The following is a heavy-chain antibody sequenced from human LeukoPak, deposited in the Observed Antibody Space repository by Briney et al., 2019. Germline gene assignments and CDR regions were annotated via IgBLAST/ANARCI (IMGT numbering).Heavy chain of an antibody. D-gene: IGHD3-22*01. CDR1: GGSISSGSYY. J-gene: IGHJ5*02. CDR3: ARDLLRAGYYYDSSGYYENWFDP. CDR2: IYTSGST. V-gene: IGHV4-61*02. Sequence: SETLSLTCTVSGGSISSGSYYWSWIRQPAGKGLEWIGRIYTSGSTNYNPSLKSRVTISVDTSKNQFSLKLSSVTAADTAVYYCARDLLRAGYYYDSSGYYENWFDPWGQGTLVTVSS.